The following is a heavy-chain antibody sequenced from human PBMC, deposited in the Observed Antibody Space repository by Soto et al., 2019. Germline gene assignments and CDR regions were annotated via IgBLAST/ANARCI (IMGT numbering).Heavy chain of an antibody. CDR1: GYTLTSYA. CDR3: ARVRVSSSWYGAFDI. Sequence: GASVKVSCKASGYTLTSYAMHWLRQAPGQRLEWMGWINAGNGNTKYSQKFQGRVTITRDTSASTAYVELSSLRSEDTAVYYCARVRVSSSWYGAFDIWGQGTMVTVSS. J-gene: IGHJ3*02. CDR2: INAGNGNT. V-gene: IGHV1-3*01. D-gene: IGHD6-13*01.